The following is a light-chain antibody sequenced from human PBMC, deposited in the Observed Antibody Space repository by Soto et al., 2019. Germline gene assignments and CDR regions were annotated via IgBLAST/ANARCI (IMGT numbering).Light chain of an antibody. CDR3: QQRSNWPLT. CDR2: DAS. Sequence: EIVLTQSPGTLSLSPGERATLSCRASQSVSSSYLAWYQQKPGQAPRLLISDASNRATGIPARFSGSGSGTDFTLTISSLESEDFAIYYCQQRSNWPLTFGQGTRREIK. CDR1: QSVSSSY. V-gene: IGKV3D-20*02. J-gene: IGKJ5*01.